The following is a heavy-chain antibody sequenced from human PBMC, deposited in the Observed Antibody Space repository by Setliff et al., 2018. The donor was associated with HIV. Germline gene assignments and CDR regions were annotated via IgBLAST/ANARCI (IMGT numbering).Heavy chain of an antibody. D-gene: IGHD6-13*01. V-gene: IGHV1-46*01. J-gene: IGHJ4*02. CDR3: ARVYVANIAAAGPYFDY. CDR1: GYTFTSYY. CDR2: VYPSDGST. Sequence: ASVKVSCKASGYTFTSYYMHWVRQAPGQGLEWMGMVYPSDGSTSYAQKFQGRVTMTRDTSTSTIYMELNSLTSEDTAVYYCARVYVANIAAAGPYFDYWGQGTLVTVSS.